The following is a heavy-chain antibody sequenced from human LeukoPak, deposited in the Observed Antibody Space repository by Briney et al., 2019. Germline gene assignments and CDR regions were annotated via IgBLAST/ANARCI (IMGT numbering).Heavy chain of an antibody. D-gene: IGHD6-19*01. CDR1: GFTFSSYA. CDR2: ISGSGGST. V-gene: IGHV3-23*01. J-gene: IGHJ4*02. Sequence: AGGSLRLSCAASGFTFSSYAMSWVRQAPGKGLEWVSAISGSGGSTYYADSVKGRFTISRDNPKNTLYLQMNSLRAEDTAVYYCAKDLGSGWFVEGIDYWGQGTLVTVSS. CDR3: AKDLGSGWFVEGIDY.